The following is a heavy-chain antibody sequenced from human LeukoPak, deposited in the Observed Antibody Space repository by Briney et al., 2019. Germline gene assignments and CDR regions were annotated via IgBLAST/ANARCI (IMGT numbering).Heavy chain of an antibody. CDR1: GYTFTSYS. V-gene: IGHV1-18*01. J-gene: IGHJ4*02. D-gene: IGHD2-15*01. Sequence: ASVKVSCKASGYTFTSYSISWVRQAPGQGLEWMGWISAYNGNTIYAQKVKGRVTMTTDTSTSAAYMELRSLKSDDTAVYYCARASYCSGGSCYSDYWGQGTLVTVSS. CDR3: ARASYCSGGSCYSDY. CDR2: ISAYNGNT.